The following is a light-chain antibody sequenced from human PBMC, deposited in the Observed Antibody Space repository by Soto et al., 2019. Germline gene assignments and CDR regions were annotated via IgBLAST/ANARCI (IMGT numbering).Light chain of an antibody. J-gene: IGLJ1*01. Sequence: QSVLTQPASVSASPGQSITIPCIGTSSDVGSYNLVSWFQQHPGKVPKLLVYEGTKRPSGLSDRFSGSKSGNTASLTISGLQAEDEADYYCYSYAGENLYVFGTGTRSPS. CDR2: EGT. CDR3: YSYAGENLYV. CDR1: SSDVGSYNL. V-gene: IGLV2-23*01.